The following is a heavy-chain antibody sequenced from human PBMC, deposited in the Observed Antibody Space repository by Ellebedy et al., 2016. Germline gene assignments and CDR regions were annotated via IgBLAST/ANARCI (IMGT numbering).Heavy chain of an antibody. CDR1: GLVVSSNY. CDR3: ATRRYGASAN. J-gene: IGHJ3*01. Sequence: GESLKISXAASGLVVSSNYMTWVRQAPGKRLEWVSLLYNDGKTYSADSVKGRFTISRDNSKNTLYLQMNSLRAEDTAVYYCATRRYGASANWGQGTMVAVSS. CDR2: LYNDGKT. V-gene: IGHV3-53*01. D-gene: IGHD4-17*01.